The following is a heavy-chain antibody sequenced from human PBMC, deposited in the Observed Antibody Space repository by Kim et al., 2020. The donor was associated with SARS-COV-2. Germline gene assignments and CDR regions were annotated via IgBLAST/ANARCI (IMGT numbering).Heavy chain of an antibody. CDR1: GYTFTSYA. CDR2: INAGNGNT. J-gene: IGHJ4*02. Sequence: ASVKVSCKASGYTFTSYAMHWVRQAPGQRLEWMGWINAGNGNTKYSQKFQGRVTITRDTSASTAYMELSSLRSEDTAVYYCARSPHIAAADLFDYWGQGTLVTVSS. D-gene: IGHD6-13*01. V-gene: IGHV1-3*01. CDR3: ARSPHIAAADLFDY.